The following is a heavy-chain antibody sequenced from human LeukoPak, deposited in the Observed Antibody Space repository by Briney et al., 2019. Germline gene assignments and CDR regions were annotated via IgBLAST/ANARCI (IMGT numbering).Heavy chain of an antibody. J-gene: IGHJ4*02. D-gene: IGHD4-17*01. Sequence: EASVKVSCKASRYTFSSYDINWVREAAGQGLEWMGWMNPNTGRTGFAQKFQGRLTMTEDTSKDTGYMELRTLRSEDTALYYCAKSHGDYGLLDYWGQGTLITVSS. CDR3: AKSHGDYGLLDY. CDR2: MNPNTGRT. V-gene: IGHV1-8*01. CDR1: RYTFSSYD.